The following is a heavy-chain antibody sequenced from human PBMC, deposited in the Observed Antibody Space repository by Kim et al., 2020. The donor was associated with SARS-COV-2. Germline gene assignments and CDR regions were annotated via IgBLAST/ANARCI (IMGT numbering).Heavy chain of an antibody. CDR3: ARGWFGQVGDY. CDR2: ITISSTHI. V-gene: IGHV3-21*01. CDR1: GFTFNTYT. Sequence: GGSLRLSCAASGFTFNTYTMDWVRQAPGKGLEWVSSITISSTHIYYADSVKGRFTISRDNARNSVYLQMDSLRVDDTAMYYCARGWFGQVGDYWGQGTRVTSPQ. D-gene: IGHD3-10*01. J-gene: IGHJ4*02.